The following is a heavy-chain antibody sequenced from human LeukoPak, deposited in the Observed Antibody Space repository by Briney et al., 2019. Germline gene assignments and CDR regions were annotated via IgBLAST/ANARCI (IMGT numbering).Heavy chain of an antibody. D-gene: IGHD2-15*01. J-gene: IGHJ5*02. CDR1: GGTFSSYA. Sequence: GASVKVSCKASGGTFSSYAISWVRQAPGQGLEWMGGIIPIFGTANYAQKFQGRVTITADESTSTAYMELSSLRSEDTAVYYCARDRSGSNRWFDPWGQGTLVTVSS. CDR2: IIPIFGTA. CDR3: ARDRSGSNRWFDP. V-gene: IGHV1-69*13.